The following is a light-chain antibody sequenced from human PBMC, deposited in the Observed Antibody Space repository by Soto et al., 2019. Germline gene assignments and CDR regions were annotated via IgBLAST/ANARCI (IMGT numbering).Light chain of an antibody. V-gene: IGKV3-20*01. CDR2: DSS. CDR3: QQYGSSPRT. CDR1: QSLSSNF. Sequence: EIALTQSPASLSLSPGERATVSCRASQSLSSNFLAWYQQKPGQPPRLLIYDSSTRATGFPDRFSGSGSETDFTLTITRLEPEDFAVYYCQQYGSSPRTFGQGTKVDI. J-gene: IGKJ1*01.